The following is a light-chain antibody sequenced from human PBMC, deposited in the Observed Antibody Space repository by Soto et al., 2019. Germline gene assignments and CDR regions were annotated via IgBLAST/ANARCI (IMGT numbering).Light chain of an antibody. Sequence: QSVLTQPASVSGSPGQSITISCTGTSSDVGGYNYVSWYQQHPGEAPKLLIYDVSNRPSGVSNRFSGSKSGNTASLTISGLQAEDEADYYCSSSRSRSTVYVFGTGTKVTVL. V-gene: IGLV2-14*01. CDR2: DVS. CDR3: SSSRSRSTVYV. CDR1: SSDVGGYNY. J-gene: IGLJ1*01.